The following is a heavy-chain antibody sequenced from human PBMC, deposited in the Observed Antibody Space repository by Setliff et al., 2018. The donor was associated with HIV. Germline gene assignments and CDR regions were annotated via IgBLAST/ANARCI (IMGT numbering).Heavy chain of an antibody. CDR3: ARGRYSYGPGWFDS. V-gene: IGHV4-39*07. CDR1: GAFTTGSLYS. CDR2: IFYSGTT. D-gene: IGHD5-18*01. J-gene: IGHJ5*01. Sequence: PSETLSLTCSVSGAFTTGSLYSWGWFRQSPGKGLEWIGTIFYSGTTTYNPSLKSRITISVDTSKKEFSLNLSSLTAADTAVFYCARGRYSYGPGWFDSWAQGAVVTVSS.